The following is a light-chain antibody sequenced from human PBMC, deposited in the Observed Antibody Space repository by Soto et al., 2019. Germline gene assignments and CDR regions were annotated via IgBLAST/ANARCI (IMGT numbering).Light chain of an antibody. CDR3: GTWDNTLSAVV. Sequence: QSVLTQPPSVSAAPGQKVTISCSGSSSNIGNNFVSWYQQLPGTAPKLLIYDNNKRPSGIPDRFSGSKSGTSATLGITGLQTGDEADYYCGTWDNTLSAVVFGGVTKVTVL. V-gene: IGLV1-51*01. CDR2: DNN. J-gene: IGLJ2*01. CDR1: SSNIGNNF.